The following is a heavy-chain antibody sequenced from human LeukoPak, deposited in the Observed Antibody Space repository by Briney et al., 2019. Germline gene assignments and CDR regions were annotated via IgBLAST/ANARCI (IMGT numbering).Heavy chain of an antibody. CDR2: INWNGGST. V-gene: IGHV3-20*04. CDR1: GFTFDDYG. CDR3: ASQSYARFDP. D-gene: IGHD3-16*01. Sequence: GGSLRLSCAASGFTFDDYGMSWVRQAPGKGLEWVSGINWNGGSTGYADSVKGRFTISRDNARNLLFLQMNSLRLEDTAVYYCASQSYARFDPWGQGTLVTVSS. J-gene: IGHJ5*02.